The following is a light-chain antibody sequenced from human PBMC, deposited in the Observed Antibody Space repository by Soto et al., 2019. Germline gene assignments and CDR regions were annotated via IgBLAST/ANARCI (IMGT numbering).Light chain of an antibody. Sequence: QSALTQPASVSGSPGQSITISCTGTSSDVGGYNYVSWYQQHPGKAPKLMIYEVSNRPSGVSIRFSGSKSGNTASLTISGLQAEDEADYYCSSYTRTTIHVFGTGTKLTVL. CDR2: EVS. V-gene: IGLV2-14*01. CDR3: SSYTRTTIHV. J-gene: IGLJ1*01. CDR1: SSDVGGYNY.